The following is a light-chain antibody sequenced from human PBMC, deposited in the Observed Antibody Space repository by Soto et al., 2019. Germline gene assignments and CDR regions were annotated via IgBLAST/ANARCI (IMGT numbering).Light chain of an antibody. J-gene: IGLJ1*01. Sequence: QSVLTQPPSASGTPGQRVTISCSGSSSNIGSNYVYWYQQLPGTAPKLLIYRNNQRPSGVPDRFSGSKSGTSASLAISGLQTGDEANYFCGTWDSSLNAHVFATGTKVTVL. CDR1: SSNIGSNY. V-gene: IGLV1-47*01. CDR2: RNN. CDR3: GTWDSSLNAHV.